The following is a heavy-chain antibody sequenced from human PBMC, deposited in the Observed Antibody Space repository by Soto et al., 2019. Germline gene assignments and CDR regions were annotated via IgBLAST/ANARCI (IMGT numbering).Heavy chain of an antibody. V-gene: IGHV3-30-3*01. Sequence: GGSLRLSCAASGFTFSSYAMHWVRQAPGKGLEWVAVISYDGSNKYYADSVKGRFTISRDNSKNTLYLQMNSLRAEDTAVYYCARGGDILTGSNWFDPWGQGTLVTVSS. CDR1: GFTFSSYA. D-gene: IGHD3-9*01. J-gene: IGHJ5*02. CDR2: ISYDGSNK. CDR3: ARGGDILTGSNWFDP.